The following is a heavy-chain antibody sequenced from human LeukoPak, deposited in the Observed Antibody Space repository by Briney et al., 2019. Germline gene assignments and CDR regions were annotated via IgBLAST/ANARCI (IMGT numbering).Heavy chain of an antibody. D-gene: IGHD4-23*01. CDR3: GGFSYGGNPGWFDP. CDR2: INHSGST. J-gene: IGHJ5*02. CDR1: GGSFSGYY. V-gene: IGHV4-34*01. Sequence: PSETLSLTCAVYGGSFSGYYWSWIRQPPGKGLEWIGEINHSGSTNYNPSLKSRVTISVDTSKNQFSLKLSSVTAADTAVYYCGGFSYGGNPGWFDPWGQGTLVAVSS.